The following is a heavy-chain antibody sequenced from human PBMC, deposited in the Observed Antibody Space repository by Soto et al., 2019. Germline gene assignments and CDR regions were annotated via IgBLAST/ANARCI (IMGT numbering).Heavy chain of an antibody. CDR2: IKSKSDGETT. D-gene: IGHD3-3*01. J-gene: IGHJ6*02. V-gene: IGHV3-15*07. Sequence: EVQLVESGGGLVKPGGPLRLSCAASGFTFSNAWMNWVRQAPGKVLEWVGRIKSKSDGETTDYAASVKGRFTTSRDYSNDTLYLQVNRLKPEYTGMYSWSTNKRYIWSLDLWGPGTTVTVSS. CDR1: GFTFSNAW. CDR3: STNKRYIWSLDL.